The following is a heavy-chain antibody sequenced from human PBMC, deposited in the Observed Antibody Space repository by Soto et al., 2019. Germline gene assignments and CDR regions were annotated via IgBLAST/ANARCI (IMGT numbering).Heavy chain of an antibody. V-gene: IGHV3-23*01. CDR3: AKAVADTGRFDY. CDR1: GFTLSSYA. CDR2: ISGSGGTI. Sequence: GSLRLSCAASGFTLSSYAMSWVRQAPGKGLEWVSAISGSGGTIYYADSVKGRFTISRDNSKNTLYLQMNSLRAEDTAVYYCAKAVADTGRFDYWGQGTLVTASS. D-gene: IGHD5-18*01. J-gene: IGHJ4*02.